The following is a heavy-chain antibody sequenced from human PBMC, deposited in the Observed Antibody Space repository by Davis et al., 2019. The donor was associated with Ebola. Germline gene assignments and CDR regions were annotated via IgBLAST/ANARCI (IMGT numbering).Heavy chain of an antibody. CDR1: GYSFTSYW. J-gene: IGHJ3*01. Sequence: KVSCKGSGYSFTSYWIGWVRQMPGKGLEWMGIIYPGDSDTRYSPSFQGQVTISVDKSISTAYLQWNSLKASDTAMYYCARPKYSTSLDDAFDVWGQGTMVTVSS. CDR2: IYPGDSDT. V-gene: IGHV5-51*01. CDR3: ARPKYSTSLDDAFDV. D-gene: IGHD2/OR15-2a*01.